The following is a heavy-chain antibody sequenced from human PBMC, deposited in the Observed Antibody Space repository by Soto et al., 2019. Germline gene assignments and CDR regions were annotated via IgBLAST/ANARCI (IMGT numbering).Heavy chain of an antibody. J-gene: IGHJ4*02. CDR1: GFTFSSYW. D-gene: IGHD3-10*01. CDR3: TRDWARGVMWYFEY. V-gene: IGHV3-7*01. Sequence: GGSLRLSCAASGFTFSSYWMSWVRQAPGKGLEWVANIKQDGSEKYYVDSVKGRFTISRDNAKNSLYLQMNSLRADDTAVYYCTRDWARGVMWYFEYWSQGTLVTVSS. CDR2: IKQDGSEK.